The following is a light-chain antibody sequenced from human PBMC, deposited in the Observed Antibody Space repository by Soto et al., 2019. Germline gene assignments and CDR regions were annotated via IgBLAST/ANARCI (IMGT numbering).Light chain of an antibody. CDR3: AAWDDILNGLYV. J-gene: IGLJ1*01. CDR2: SNN. Sequence: QSALTQPPSASGTPGQRVTISCSGSSSNIGSNTVNWYQQLPGTAPKLLIYSNNQRPSGVPDRFSGSKSGTSASLAISGLQSEDEAAYYCAAWDDILNGLYVFGTGTKVTVL. CDR1: SSNIGSNT. V-gene: IGLV1-44*01.